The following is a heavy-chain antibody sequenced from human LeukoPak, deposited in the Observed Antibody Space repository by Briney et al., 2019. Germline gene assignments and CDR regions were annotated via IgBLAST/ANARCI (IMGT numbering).Heavy chain of an antibody. CDR2: IIPIFGTA. D-gene: IGHD6-19*01. CDR1: GGTFSSYA. J-gene: IGHJ4*02. V-gene: IGHV1-69*13. Sequence: ASVKVSCKASGGTFSSYAISWVRQAPGQGLEWMGGIIPIFGTANYAQKFQGRVTITADESTSTAYMELSSLRSEDTAVYCCASRLIGYSSGWYGDYFDYWGQGTLVTVSS. CDR3: ASRLIGYSSGWYGDYFDY.